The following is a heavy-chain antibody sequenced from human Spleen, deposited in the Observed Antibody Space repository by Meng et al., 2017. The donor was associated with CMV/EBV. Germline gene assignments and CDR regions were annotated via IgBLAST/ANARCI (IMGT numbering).Heavy chain of an antibody. CDR2: ISNDGTKK. J-gene: IGHJ3*02. CDR3: SSSRLHGDHIDAASI. V-gene: IGHV3-30*04. CDR1: GVSLNYYN. Sequence: GESLKISCAASGVSLNYYNMHWVRQAPGKGLEWMAAISNDGTKKYYADSVKGRFTVSRDNSRKSLYLQMNSLRPEDTAMYFCSSSRLHGDHIDAASIWGQGTLVTVSS. D-gene: IGHD4-17*01.